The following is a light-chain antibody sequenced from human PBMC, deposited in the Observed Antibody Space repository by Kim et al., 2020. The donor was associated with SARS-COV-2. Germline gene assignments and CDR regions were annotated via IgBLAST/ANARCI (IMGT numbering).Light chain of an antibody. Sequence: SYELTQPPSVSVSPGQTASITCSGDKLGDKYACWYQQKPGQSPVLVIYQDSKWPSGIPERFSGSNSGNTATLTISGTQAMDEADYYCQAWDSSIFWVFGGGTQLTVL. CDR2: QDS. CDR3: QAWDSSIFWV. J-gene: IGLJ3*02. CDR1: KLGDKY. V-gene: IGLV3-1*01.